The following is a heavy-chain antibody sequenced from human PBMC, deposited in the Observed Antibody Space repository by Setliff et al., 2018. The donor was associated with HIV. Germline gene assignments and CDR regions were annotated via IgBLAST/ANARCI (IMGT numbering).Heavy chain of an antibody. CDR2: IYHTGRT. V-gene: IGHV4-4*02. CDR3: AKDRRVGATSLSAFDI. Sequence: PSETLSLTCAVSGGSISSSNWWSWVRQPPGKGLVWIGEIYHTGRTNYNPSLKSRVTISVDKSKNQFSLKLSSVTAADTAVYYCAKDRRVGATSLSAFDIWGQGTMVTVSS. D-gene: IGHD1-26*01. J-gene: IGHJ3*02. CDR1: GGSISSSNW.